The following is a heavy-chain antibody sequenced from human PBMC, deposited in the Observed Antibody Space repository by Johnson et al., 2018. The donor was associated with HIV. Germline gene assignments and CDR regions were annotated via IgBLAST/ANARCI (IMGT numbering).Heavy chain of an antibody. CDR2: IYSGGST. CDR1: GFVVNDNY. Sequence: VQLVESGGGLVQPGGSLRLSCTASGFVVNDNYMTWVRQAPGKGLEWVSVIYSGGSTYYADSMKGRFTISRDNSKNTLYLQMNSLRAEDTAVYYCAKDRDYYGSGLIWGQGTMVTVSS. J-gene: IGHJ3*02. V-gene: IGHV3-66*02. CDR3: AKDRDYYGSGLI. D-gene: IGHD3-10*01.